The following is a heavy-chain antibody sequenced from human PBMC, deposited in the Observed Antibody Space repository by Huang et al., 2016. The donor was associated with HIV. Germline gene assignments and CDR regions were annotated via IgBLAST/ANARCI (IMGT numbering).Heavy chain of an antibody. V-gene: IGHV3-30*18. J-gene: IGHJ4*02. D-gene: IGHD2-15*01. CDR1: GFKLSGFG. CDR3: AKESRWFSDFDH. Sequence: QLHLVESGGGVVQPGGYLRLSCAASGFKLSGFGSDWVRQAQVKGLEWLAFISYDGRSNVYTDSVKGRFTISRDNSDNTLSLQRKVLGPDDTAVYYCAKESRWFSDFDHWGQGVLVSVSS. CDR2: ISYDGRSN.